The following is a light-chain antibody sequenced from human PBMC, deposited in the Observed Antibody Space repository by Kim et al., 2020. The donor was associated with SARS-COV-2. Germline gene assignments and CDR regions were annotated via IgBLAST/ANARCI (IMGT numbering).Light chain of an antibody. CDR3: QVWDSSTWV. Sequence: VALGQTARITSGGNNIGSKNVHWYQPKPGQAPVLVIYRDSNRPSGIPERFSGSNSGNTATLTISRAQAGDEADYYCQVWDSSTWVFGGGTQLTVL. CDR2: RDS. V-gene: IGLV3-9*01. J-gene: IGLJ3*02. CDR1: NIGSKN.